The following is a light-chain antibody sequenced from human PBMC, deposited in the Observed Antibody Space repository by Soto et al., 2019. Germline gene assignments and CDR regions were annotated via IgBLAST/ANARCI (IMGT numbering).Light chain of an antibody. Sequence: EIVLTQSPGTLSLSPGERATLSCRATQSVTSSYLAWYQHKPGQAPRLLIHGASNRATGIPDRFTGSGSGTDFTLTIARLEPEDFAVYYCHQYANSPQPFGQGTKVDIK. CDR1: QSVTSSY. CDR2: GAS. CDR3: HQYANSPQP. V-gene: IGKV3-20*01. J-gene: IGKJ1*01.